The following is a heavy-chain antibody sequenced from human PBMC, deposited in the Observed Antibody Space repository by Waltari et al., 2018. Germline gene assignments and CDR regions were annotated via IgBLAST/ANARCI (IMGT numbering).Heavy chain of an antibody. D-gene: IGHD2-2*01. J-gene: IGHJ4*02. CDR3: ALDLGGYAGS. CDR2: IDNYGSIT. Sequence: EVQLVESGGGLVQPGCALALSGAAPGFTFGNFGMHWVRQVPGKGLVWVSRIDNYGSITTYADSVEGRFTISRDNAKNTLYLQMNSLTVADTALYYCALDLGGYAGSWGQGTMVTVSS. V-gene: IGHV3-74*01. CDR1: GFTFGNFG.